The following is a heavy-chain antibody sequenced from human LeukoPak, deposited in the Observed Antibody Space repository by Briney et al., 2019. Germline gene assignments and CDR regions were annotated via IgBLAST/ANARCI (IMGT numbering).Heavy chain of an antibody. Sequence: GGSLRLSCAASGFTFSSYAMSWVRQAPGKGLEWVSAISGSGGSTYYADSVKGRFTISRDNSKNTLYLQVNSLRAEDTAVYYCAKDIVLMVYARILDYWGQGTLVTVSS. CDR2: ISGSGGST. CDR1: GFTFSSYA. CDR3: AKDIVLMVYARILDY. D-gene: IGHD2-8*01. V-gene: IGHV3-23*01. J-gene: IGHJ4*02.